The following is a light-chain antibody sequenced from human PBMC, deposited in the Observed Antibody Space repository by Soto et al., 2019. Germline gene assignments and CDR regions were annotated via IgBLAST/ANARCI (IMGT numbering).Light chain of an antibody. CDR3: QQXXSYPWT. V-gene: IGKV1-5*03. CDR2: KAS. CDR1: QSISXW. J-gene: IGKJ1*01. Sequence: DIQMTQSPSTLSASVGXRVTIXCRASQSISXWLAWYQQKPGKAPKLLIYKASSLESGVPSRFSGSGSGTEFTLTISSLQPDXXATXXXQQXXSYPWTFGQGTKVEIK.